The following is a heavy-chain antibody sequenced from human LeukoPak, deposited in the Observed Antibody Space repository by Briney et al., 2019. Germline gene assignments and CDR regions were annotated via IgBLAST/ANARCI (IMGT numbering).Heavy chain of an antibody. CDR2: ISYDGSIK. J-gene: IGHJ4*02. CDR1: GFSFSTYD. V-gene: IGHV3-30*18. D-gene: IGHD4-17*01. CDR3: AKDNGDYAFDY. Sequence: GGSVRLSCAASGFSFSTYDMHWVRQAPGKGLEWVAVISYDGSIKFYADSVKGRFTISTDNSKNTLHLQMNSLRAGDTAVYYCAKDNGDYAFDYWGQGTPVTVSS.